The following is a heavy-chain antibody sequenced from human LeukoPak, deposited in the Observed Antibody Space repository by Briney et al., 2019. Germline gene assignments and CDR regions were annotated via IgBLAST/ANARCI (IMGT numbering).Heavy chain of an antibody. CDR1: GGSISSSSYY. CDR3: ARHPCSGGSCPLDYCYYYGMDV. CDR2: IYYSGST. J-gene: IGHJ6*02. V-gene: IGHV4-39*01. Sequence: SETLSLTCTVSGGSISSSSYYWGWIRQPPGKGLEWIGSIYYSGSTYYNPSLKSRVTISVDTSKNQFSLKLRSVTAADTAVYYCARHPCSGGSCPLDYCYYYGMDVWGQGTTVTVSS. D-gene: IGHD2-15*01.